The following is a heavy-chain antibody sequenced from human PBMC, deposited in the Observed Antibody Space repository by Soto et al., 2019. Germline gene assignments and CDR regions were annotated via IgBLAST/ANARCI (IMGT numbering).Heavy chain of an antibody. CDR3: ATDYYYDSGSF. CDR1: GFTFSTFA. CDR2: IVGNGGAT. Sequence: EVQLLESGGGLVQPGGSLRLSCAASGFTFSTFAMTWVRQAPGKGLEWVSGIVGNGGATFYADSVKGRFSISRDNPKNTLYLQMNNLRPEDTAVYYCATDYYYDSGSFWGQGTLVIVSS. J-gene: IGHJ4*02. D-gene: IGHD3-10*01. V-gene: IGHV3-23*01.